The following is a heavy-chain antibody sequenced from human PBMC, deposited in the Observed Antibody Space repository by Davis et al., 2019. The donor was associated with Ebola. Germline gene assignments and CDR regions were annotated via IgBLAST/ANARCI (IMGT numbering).Heavy chain of an antibody. CDR1: GGSISSSSYY. Sequence: GSLRLSCTVSGGSISSSSYYWGWIRQPPGKGLEWIGSIYYSGSTYYNPSLKSRVTISVDKSKNQFSLKLSSVTAADTAVYYCARDKSWDGSGSQGWFDPWGQGTLVTVSS. CDR3: ARDKSWDGSGSQGWFDP. V-gene: IGHV4-39*07. J-gene: IGHJ5*02. CDR2: IYYSGST. D-gene: IGHD3-10*01.